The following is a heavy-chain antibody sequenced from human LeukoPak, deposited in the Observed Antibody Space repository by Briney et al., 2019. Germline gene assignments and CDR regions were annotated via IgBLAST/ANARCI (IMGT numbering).Heavy chain of an antibody. CDR2: IYPGDSDT. Sequence: GESLKISCKGSGYSFTSYWIGWVRQMPGKGLEWMGIIYPGDSDTRYSPSFQGQVTISADKSISTAYLQWSSLKASDTAVYYCARHLGGYSGYDYYYFDYWGQGTLVTVSS. D-gene: IGHD5-12*01. CDR1: GYSFTSYW. J-gene: IGHJ4*02. V-gene: IGHV5-51*01. CDR3: ARHLGGYSGYDYYYFDY.